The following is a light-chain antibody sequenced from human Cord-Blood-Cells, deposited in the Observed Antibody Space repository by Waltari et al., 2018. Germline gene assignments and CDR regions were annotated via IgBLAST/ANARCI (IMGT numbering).Light chain of an antibody. CDR2: EGS. CDR3: CSYAGSSTFHVV. CDR1: SSDVGSYNL. V-gene: IGLV2-23*03. J-gene: IGLJ2*01. Sequence: QSALTQPASVSGSPGQSITFSCTGTSSDVGSYNLVPWYQQHPGKAPNLMIYEGSKRPSGVSNRFSGSKSGNTASLTISGLQAEDEADYYCCSYAGSSTFHVVFGGGTKLTVL.